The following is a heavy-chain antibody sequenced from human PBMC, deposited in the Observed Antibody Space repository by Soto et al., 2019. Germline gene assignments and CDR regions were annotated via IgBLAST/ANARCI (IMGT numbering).Heavy chain of an antibody. CDR1: GLTLTSYG. V-gene: IGHV3-23*01. Sequence: GSLRLSCEVSGLTLTSYGMNWVRQAPDKGLEWVSTIGRGGDTYYADSVKGRFTISRDNSKNTLFLQMNSLRAEDTALYFCAKDGTTAGIHYYGMDVWGQGTTVTVSS. CDR3: AKDGTTAGIHYYGMDV. D-gene: IGHD1-1*01. J-gene: IGHJ6*02. CDR2: IGRGGDT.